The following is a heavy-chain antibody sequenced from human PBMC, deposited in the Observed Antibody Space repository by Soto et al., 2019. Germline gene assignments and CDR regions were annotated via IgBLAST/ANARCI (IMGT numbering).Heavy chain of an antibody. D-gene: IGHD6-13*01. CDR2: INYRGTT. Sequence: QVQLQASGPGLVKPSQSLSLTCTVSGGPVINGDSYLNWIRQHPEKGLEWMGYINYRGTTSYNAALKSRILISVDTSKNQFSLRLTSVTAADTAVYYCARDAPGAAPYWGQGTLVTVSS. CDR3: ARDAPGAAPY. J-gene: IGHJ4*02. CDR1: GGPVINGDSY. V-gene: IGHV4-31*03.